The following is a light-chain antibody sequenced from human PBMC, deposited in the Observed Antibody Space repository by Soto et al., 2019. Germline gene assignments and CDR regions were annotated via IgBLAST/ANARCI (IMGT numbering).Light chain of an antibody. J-gene: IGLJ1*01. CDR1: SSDVVGYNY. CDR3: CSYTTSNTRQIV. Sequence: QSALTQPASVSGSPGQSITISCTGTSSDVVGYNYVSWYQHHPGKAPKLMIYDVSNRPSGVSNRFSGSKSGNTASLTISGLQPEDEADYYCCSYTTSNTRQIVFGTGTKATVL. CDR2: DVS. V-gene: IGLV2-14*03.